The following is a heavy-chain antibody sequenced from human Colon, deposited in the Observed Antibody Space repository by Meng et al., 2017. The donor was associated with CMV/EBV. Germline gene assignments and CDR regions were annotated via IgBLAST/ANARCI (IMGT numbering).Heavy chain of an antibody. J-gene: IGHJ4*02. CDR1: GFSLRTPEVG. Sequence: QITLKESGPTRVKPTQTLTLTCTFSGFSLRTPEVGVHWIRQPPGKALEWLALIYWDDDNQFRPSLKNRITITKDTSKNQVVLTMTNMDPVDTATYYCAHGRGWLTDYWGQGTLVTVS. CDR2: IYWDDDN. V-gene: IGHV2-5*02. CDR3: AHGRGWLTDY. D-gene: IGHD6-19*01.